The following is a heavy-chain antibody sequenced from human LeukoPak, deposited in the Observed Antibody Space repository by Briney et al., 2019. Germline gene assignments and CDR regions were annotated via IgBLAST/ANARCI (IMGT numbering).Heavy chain of an antibody. V-gene: IGHV4-38-2*02. D-gene: IGHD5-24*01. J-gene: IGHJ4*02. CDR3: ARERRDGYRRFDY. CDR1: GYSISSGYY. Sequence: SETLSLTCTVSGYSISSGYYWGWIRQPPGKGLEWIGSIYHSGSTYYNASLESRITISVDTSKNQFSLKLSSVTAADTAVYFCARERRDGYRRFDYWGQGTLVTVSS. CDR2: IYHSGST.